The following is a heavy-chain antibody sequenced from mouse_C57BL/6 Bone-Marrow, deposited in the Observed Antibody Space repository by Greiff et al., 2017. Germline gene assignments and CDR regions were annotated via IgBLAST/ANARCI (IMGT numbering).Heavy chain of an antibody. CDR2: IDPETGGT. J-gene: IGHJ4*01. CDR1: GYTFTDYE. Sequence: VQLQQSGAELVRPGASVTLSCKASGYTFTDYEMHWVKQTPVHGLEWIGAIDPETGGTAYNQKFKGKAILTADKSSSTAYMELRSLTSEDSAVYYCTRGGIDNGYYSYAMDYWGQGTSVTVSS. CDR3: TRGGIDNGYYSYAMDY. D-gene: IGHD2-3*01. V-gene: IGHV1-15*01.